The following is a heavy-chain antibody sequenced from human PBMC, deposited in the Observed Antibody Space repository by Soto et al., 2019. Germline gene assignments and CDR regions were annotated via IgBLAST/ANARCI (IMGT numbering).Heavy chain of an antibody. CDR2: MSFDGSIK. Sequence: QVQLVESGGGVVQPGRSLRLSCAASGFIFSSYGMNWVRQAPGKGLEWVAVMSFDGSIKYYADSVKGRFTISRDNSKNTRYLQMNSLRAEDTAVYYCATIAVPPAFDSWGHGTMVTVSS. J-gene: IGHJ3*02. D-gene: IGHD6-19*01. CDR1: GFIFSSYG. CDR3: ATIAVPPAFDS. V-gene: IGHV3-30*03.